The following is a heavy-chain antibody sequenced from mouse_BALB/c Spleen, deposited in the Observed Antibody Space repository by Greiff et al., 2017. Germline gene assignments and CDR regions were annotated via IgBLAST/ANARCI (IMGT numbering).Heavy chain of an antibody. J-gene: IGHJ4*01. CDR2: ISSGGSYT. Sequence: EVQLQQSGGDLVKPGGSLKLSCAASGFTFSSYGMSWVRQTPDKRLEWVATISSGGSYTYYPDSVKGRFTISRDNAKNTLYLQMSSLKSEDTAMYYCARSTTAYAMDYWGQGTSVTVSS. D-gene: IGHD1-2*01. V-gene: IGHV5-6*01. CDR3: ARSTTAYAMDY. CDR1: GFTFSSYG.